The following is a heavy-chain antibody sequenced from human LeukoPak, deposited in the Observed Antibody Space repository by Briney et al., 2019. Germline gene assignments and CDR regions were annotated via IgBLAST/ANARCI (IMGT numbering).Heavy chain of an antibody. CDR2: FDPEDGET. CDR3: ASGYCSSTSCLSGFDP. D-gene: IGHD2-2*01. J-gene: IGHJ5*02. V-gene: IGHV1-24*01. Sequence: ASAKVSCKVSGYTLTELSMHWVRQAPGKGLEWMGGFDPEDGETIYAQKFQGRVTMTEDTSTDTAYMELSSLRSEDTAVYYCASGYCSSTSCLSGFDPWGQGTLVTVSS. CDR1: GYTLTELS.